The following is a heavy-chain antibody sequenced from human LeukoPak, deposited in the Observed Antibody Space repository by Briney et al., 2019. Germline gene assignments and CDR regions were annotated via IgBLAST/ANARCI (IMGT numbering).Heavy chain of an antibody. D-gene: IGHD5-24*01. Sequence: PGRSLRLSCAASGFTFSSYAMHWVRQAPGKGLEWVSVIYSGGSTYYADSVKGRFTISRDNSKNTLYLQMNSLRAEDTAVYYCARDPGSQRWLQPGDYWGQGTLVTVSS. CDR2: IYSGGST. J-gene: IGHJ4*02. CDR1: GFTFSSYA. CDR3: ARDPGSQRWLQPGDY. V-gene: IGHV3-66*02.